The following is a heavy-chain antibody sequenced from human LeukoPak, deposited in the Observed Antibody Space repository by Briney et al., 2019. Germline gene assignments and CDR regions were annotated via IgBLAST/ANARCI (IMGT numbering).Heavy chain of an antibody. J-gene: IGHJ4*02. CDR1: GFTFSSYA. D-gene: IGHD6-19*01. V-gene: IGHV3-23*01. CDR2: ISGSGGSS. CDR3: ATRGYSSGWYFDY. Sequence: GGSLRLSCAASGFTFSSYALSWVRQAPGEGLEWVSVISGSGGSSYYADSVKGRFTISRDNSKNTLYLQMNSLRAEDTAVYYCATRGYSSGWYFDYWGQGTLVTVSS.